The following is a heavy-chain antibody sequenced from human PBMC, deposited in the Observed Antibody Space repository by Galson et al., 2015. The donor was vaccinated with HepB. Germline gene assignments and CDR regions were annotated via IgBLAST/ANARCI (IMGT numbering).Heavy chain of an antibody. D-gene: IGHD1-26*01. J-gene: IGHJ3*02. CDR1: GFTFSTFP. CDR3: GRLGSGSPTDI. V-gene: IGHV3-23*01. CDR2: ISDDGGGT. Sequence: SLRLSCAASGFTFSTFPMTWVRQAPGKGLEWVSSISDDGGGTYYTDSVRGRFILSRDNSRNMLYLQMNSLRVDDTAKYYCGRLGSGSPTDIWGQGTMVTVSS.